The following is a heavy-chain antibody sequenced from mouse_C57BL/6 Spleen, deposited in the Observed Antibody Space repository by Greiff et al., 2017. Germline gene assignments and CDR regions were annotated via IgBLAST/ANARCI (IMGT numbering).Heavy chain of an antibody. V-gene: IGHV1-64*01. D-gene: IGHD1-1*01. CDR2: IHPNSGST. Sequence: VQLQQPGAELVKPGASVKLSCKASGYTFTSYWMHWVKQRPGQGLEWIGMIHPNSGSTNYNEKFKSKATLTVDKSSSTAYMQLSSLTSEDSAVYYCARERYYYVSSLGYYAMDYWGQGTSVTVSS. CDR1: GYTFTSYW. CDR3: ARERYYYVSSLGYYAMDY. J-gene: IGHJ4*01.